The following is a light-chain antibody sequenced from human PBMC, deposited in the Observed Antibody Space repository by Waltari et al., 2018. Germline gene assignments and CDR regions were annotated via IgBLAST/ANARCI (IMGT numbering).Light chain of an antibody. CDR3: QQYNSYSLWT. J-gene: IGKJ1*01. CDR1: QSVNSG. V-gene: IGKV1-5*03. CDR2: KAS. Sequence: DIQMTQSPSTLSASIGDRVTITCRASQSVNSGLAWYQQKPGKAPKLLIDKASNLDSGVPSRVSGGGSGTEFPLTISSLQPDDFATYYCQQYNSYSLWTFGQGTKEEIK.